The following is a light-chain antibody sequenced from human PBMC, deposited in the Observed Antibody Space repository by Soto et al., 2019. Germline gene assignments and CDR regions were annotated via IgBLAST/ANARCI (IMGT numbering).Light chain of an antibody. J-gene: IGKJ4*01. CDR2: AAS. V-gene: IGKV1-39*01. Sequence: DMEMTQSPSSLSASVGDRVTITCRASQSISNYLNWYQHKPGKVPKLLIYAASSLQSGVPTRFSCSGSGTDFTLTINSLQPEDFATYYCQHSYGTPLTFGGGPKIEIK. CDR3: QHSYGTPLT. CDR1: QSISNY.